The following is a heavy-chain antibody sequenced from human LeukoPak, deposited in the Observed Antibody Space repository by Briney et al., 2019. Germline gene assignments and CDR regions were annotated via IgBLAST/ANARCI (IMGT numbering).Heavy chain of an antibody. Sequence: SETLSLTCTVSGGSISSYYWSWIRQPPGKGLEWIGYIYYSGSTNYNPSLKSRVTISVDTSKNQFSLKLSSVTAADTAAYYCARVLWFGGPSEDDYWGQGTLVTVSS. V-gene: IGHV4-59*01. CDR1: GGSISSYY. D-gene: IGHD3-10*01. CDR3: ARVLWFGGPSEDDY. CDR2: IYYSGST. J-gene: IGHJ4*02.